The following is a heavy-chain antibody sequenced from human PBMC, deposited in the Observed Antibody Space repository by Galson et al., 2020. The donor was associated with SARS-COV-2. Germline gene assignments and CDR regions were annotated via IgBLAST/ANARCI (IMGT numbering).Heavy chain of an antibody. CDR3: ARENGGGSGYYYYYYGMDV. CDR1: GATVSSNY. V-gene: IGHV3-66*01. CDR2: IYTGGSR. J-gene: IGHJ6*02. D-gene: IGHD3-10*01. Sequence: GESLQISCEVSGATVSSNYMTWVRQAPGGGLEWLSIIYTGGSRYHADSVKGSFTISRDTSKNTLYLQMNSLRTEDTAVYYCARENGGGSGYYYYYYGMDVWGQGTTVTVSS.